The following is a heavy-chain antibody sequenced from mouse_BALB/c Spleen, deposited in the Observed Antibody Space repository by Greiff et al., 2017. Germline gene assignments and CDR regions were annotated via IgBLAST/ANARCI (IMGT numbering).Heavy chain of an antibody. CDR2: IRLKSNNYAT. CDR3: TRLEDYAMDY. J-gene: IGHJ4*01. CDR1: GFTFSNYW. V-gene: IGHV6-6*02. Sequence: EVKLQESGGGLVQPGGSMKLSCVASGFTFSNYWMNWVRQSPEKGLEWVAEIRLKSNNYATHYAESVKGRFTISRDDSKSRVYLQMNNLRAEDTGIYYCTRLEDYAMDYWGQGTSVTVSS.